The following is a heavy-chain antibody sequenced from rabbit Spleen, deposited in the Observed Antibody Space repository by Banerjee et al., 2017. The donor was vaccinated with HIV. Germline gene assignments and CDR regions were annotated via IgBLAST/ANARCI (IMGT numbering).Heavy chain of an antibody. Sequence: QLVESGGGLVQPGGSLKLSCKASGFTLSSYGVNWVRQAPGKGLEWIGYIDPVFGIAVYASWVNGRFTISRDNAQNTLYLQLNSLTAADTATYFCVREVYHILGLWGQGTLVTVS. CDR2: IDPVFGIA. J-gene: IGHJ3*01. D-gene: IGHD1-1*01. V-gene: IGHV1S7*01. CDR3: VREVYHILGL. CDR1: GFTLSSYG.